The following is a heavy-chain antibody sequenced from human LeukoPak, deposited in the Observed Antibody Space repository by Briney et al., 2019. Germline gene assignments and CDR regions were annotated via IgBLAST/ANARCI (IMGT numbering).Heavy chain of an antibody. CDR1: GGTFSSYA. J-gene: IGHJ5*02. Sequence: SVKVSCKASGGTFSSYAISWVRQAPGQGLEWMGGIIPIFGTANYAQKFQGRVTITADESTSTAHMELSSLRSEDTAVYYCARTVAAAADWFDPWGQGTLVTVSS. V-gene: IGHV1-69*13. D-gene: IGHD6-13*01. CDR3: ARTVAAAADWFDP. CDR2: IIPIFGTA.